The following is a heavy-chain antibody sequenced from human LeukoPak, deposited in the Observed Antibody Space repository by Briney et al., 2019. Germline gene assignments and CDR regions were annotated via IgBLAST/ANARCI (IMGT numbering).Heavy chain of an antibody. V-gene: IGHV4-59*01. CDR2: IYYSGST. J-gene: IGHJ6*02. CDR3: ARAGYIVDYYYYGMDV. Sequence: SETLSLTCTVSGGSISSYYWSWIRQPPGKGLEWIGYIYYSGSTNYNPSLKSRVTISVDTSKNQFSLKLSSVTAADTAVYYCARAGYIVDYYYYGMDVWGQGTTVTVSS. D-gene: IGHD5-12*01. CDR1: GGSISSYY.